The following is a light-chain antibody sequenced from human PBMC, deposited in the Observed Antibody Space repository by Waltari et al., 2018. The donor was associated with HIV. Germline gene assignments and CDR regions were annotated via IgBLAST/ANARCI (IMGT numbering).Light chain of an antibody. CDR2: DNE. CDR1: YSNLANNY. CDR3: ATWDSSLSLYV. J-gene: IGLJ1*01. V-gene: IGLV1-51*01. Sequence: QSVLTQPPSVSAAPGQKVTISCSGGYSNLANNYVSWYQQVPGRAPRLLIYDNEKRPAGIPDRFAASKGGVSATLAITALQRVDESDYYCATWDSSLSLYVFGTGTTVAVL.